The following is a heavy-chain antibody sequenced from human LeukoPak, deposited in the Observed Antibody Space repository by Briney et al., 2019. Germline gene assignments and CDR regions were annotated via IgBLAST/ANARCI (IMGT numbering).Heavy chain of an antibody. CDR2: IYYSGST. V-gene: IGHV4-39*07. D-gene: IGHD3-10*01. CDR1: GGSISSSSYY. J-gene: IGHJ4*02. Sequence: SETLSLTCTVSGGSISSSSYYWGWIRQPPGKGLEWIGSIYYSGSTYYNPSLKSRVTISVDTSKNQFSLRLNSVTAADTAKYYCARGMYYYYSKNYFGFDFWGQGILVTVSS. CDR3: ARGMYYYYSKNYFGFDF.